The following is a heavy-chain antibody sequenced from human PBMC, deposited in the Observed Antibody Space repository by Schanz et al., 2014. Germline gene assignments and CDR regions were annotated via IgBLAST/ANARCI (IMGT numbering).Heavy chain of an antibody. V-gene: IGHV3-15*01. J-gene: IGHJ4*02. CDR2: IKTKDEGEVP. CDR1: GFTFSKAW. CDR3: ARGRSLGWCDY. D-gene: IGHD2-21*01. Sequence: EVQLVESGGGLVEPGGSLGLSCAASGFTFSKAWMSWVRQAPGKGLEYIGRIKTKDEGEVPEYSAPAKGRFTISRDNAKNSLYLQMHSLRAEDTAVYYCARGRSLGWCDYWGQGTLVTVSS.